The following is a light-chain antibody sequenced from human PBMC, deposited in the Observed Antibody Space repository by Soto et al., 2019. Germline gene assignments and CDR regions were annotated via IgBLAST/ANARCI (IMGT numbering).Light chain of an antibody. J-gene: IGLJ1*01. CDR1: SSDVGGYNY. CDR2: EVS. Sequence: LTQPASVSGSPGQSITISCTGTSSDVGGYNYVSWYQQHPGKAPKLMIYEVSNRPSGVSNRFSGSKSGNTASLTISGLQAEDEADYYCSSYTSSSTYVFGTGTKLTVL. CDR3: SSYTSSSTYV. V-gene: IGLV2-14*01.